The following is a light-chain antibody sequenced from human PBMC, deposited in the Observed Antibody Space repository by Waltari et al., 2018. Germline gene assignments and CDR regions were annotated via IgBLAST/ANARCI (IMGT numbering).Light chain of an antibody. CDR1: QGISRW. V-gene: IGKV1-12*02. CDR2: AAS. CDR3: QQADSFPFT. J-gene: IGKJ3*01. Sequence: DIQMTQSPSSVSASVGDRVTITCRASQGISRWLVWYQQKPGKAPKVRIYAASTLQTGVPSRFSGSGSGTDFTLTIDGLQPEDFASYYCQQADSFPFTFGPGTKVDMK.